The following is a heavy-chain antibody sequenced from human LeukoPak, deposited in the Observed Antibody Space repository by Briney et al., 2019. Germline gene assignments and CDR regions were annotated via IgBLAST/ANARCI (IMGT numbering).Heavy chain of an antibody. J-gene: IGHJ4*02. Sequence: GRSLRLSCAASEFTFRTYGMHWVRQAPGKGLEWVAVISYDGSYKFYADSVKGRFTISRDNSKSTLYLQMNNLKTEDTAVYYCTTDRKCRTYNWGQGTLVTVSS. CDR3: TTDRKCRTYN. V-gene: IGHV3-30*03. CDR2: ISYDGSYK. CDR1: EFTFRTYG. D-gene: IGHD5/OR15-5a*01.